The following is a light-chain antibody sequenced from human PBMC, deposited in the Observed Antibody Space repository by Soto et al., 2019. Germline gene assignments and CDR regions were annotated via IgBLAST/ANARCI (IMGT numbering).Light chain of an antibody. CDR3: QQSYSIPIT. V-gene: IGKV1-39*01. CDR2: GAF. CDR1: QSIISH. J-gene: IGKJ5*01. Sequence: DIQMTQSPSSLSASVGDRVTITCRASQSIISHLNWYQQKPGKAPKXLIHGAFTLQSGVPSRFSGIGSGTDLTITISSLQPEDGETYDCQQSYSIPITFGQGTRLEIK.